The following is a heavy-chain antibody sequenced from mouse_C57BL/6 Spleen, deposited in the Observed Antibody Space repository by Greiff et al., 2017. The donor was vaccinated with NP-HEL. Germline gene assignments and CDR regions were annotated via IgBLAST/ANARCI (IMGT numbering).Heavy chain of an antibody. CDR2: IRNKANGYTT. Sequence: EVHLVESGGGLVQPGGSLSLSCAASGFTFTDYYMSWVRQPPGKALEWLGFIRNKANGYTTEYSASVKGRFTISRDNSQSILFLQMNALRAEDSATYYCARYTAWDYFDYWGQGTTLTVSS. D-gene: IGHD4-1*01. CDR1: GFTFTDYY. CDR3: ARYTAWDYFDY. V-gene: IGHV7-3*01. J-gene: IGHJ2*01.